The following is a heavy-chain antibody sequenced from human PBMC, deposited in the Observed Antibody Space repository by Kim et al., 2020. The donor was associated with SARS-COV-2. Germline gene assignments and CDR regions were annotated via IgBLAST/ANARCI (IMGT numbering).Heavy chain of an antibody. CDR2: ISSGSGII. CDR1: GFTFTSYN. Sequence: GGSLRLSCAASGFTFTSYNMHWVRQAPGKGLEWISFISSGSGIISYSDSVKGRFTISRDDAVNSLYLQMTSLRDEDTAVYYCARDKGGSGWYGDNWGQGT. CDR3: ARDKGGSGWYGDN. D-gene: IGHD6-19*01. J-gene: IGHJ4*02. V-gene: IGHV3-48*02.